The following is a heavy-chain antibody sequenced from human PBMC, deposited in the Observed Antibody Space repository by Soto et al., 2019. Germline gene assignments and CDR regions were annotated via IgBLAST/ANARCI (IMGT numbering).Heavy chain of an antibody. V-gene: IGHV1-18*04. CDR1: GYTFTSYG. CDR3: ARSITIFGVVIIPGGGMDV. J-gene: IGHJ6*02. Sequence: QVQLVQSGAEVKKPGASVKVSCKASGYTFTSYGISWVRQAPGQGLEWMGWISAYNGNTNYAQKLQGRVTMTTDTSTSTAYMELRSLRSDDTAVYYCARSITIFGVVIIPGGGMDVWGQGTTVTVSS. CDR2: ISAYNGNT. D-gene: IGHD3-3*01.